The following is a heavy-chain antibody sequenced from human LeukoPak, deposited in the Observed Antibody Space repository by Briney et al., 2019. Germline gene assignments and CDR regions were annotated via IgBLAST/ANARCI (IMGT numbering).Heavy chain of an antibody. Sequence: GESLKISCKGSGYSFTTYWIGWVRQMPGKGLEWMGIICPGDSDTKYSPSFQGQVTISADKSISTAYLQWSSLKASDTAMYYCAVPRMTGAFDIWGQGTMVTVSS. CDR2: ICPGDSDT. CDR3: AVPRMTGAFDI. J-gene: IGHJ3*02. D-gene: IGHD1-14*01. CDR1: GYSFTTYW. V-gene: IGHV5-51*01.